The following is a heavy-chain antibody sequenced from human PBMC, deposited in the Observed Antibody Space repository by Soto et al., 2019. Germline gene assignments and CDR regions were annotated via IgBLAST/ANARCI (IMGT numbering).Heavy chain of an antibody. Sequence: PSETLSLTCAVYGGSFSGYYWSWIRQPPGKGLEWIGEINHSGSTNYNPSLKSRVTISVDTSKNQFSLKLSSVTAADTAVYYCARGSRITIIVVVITSIGWFDPWGQGTLVTVFS. CDR2: INHSGST. D-gene: IGHD3-22*01. CDR1: GGSFSGYY. J-gene: IGHJ5*02. CDR3: ARGSRITIIVVVITSIGWFDP. V-gene: IGHV4-34*01.